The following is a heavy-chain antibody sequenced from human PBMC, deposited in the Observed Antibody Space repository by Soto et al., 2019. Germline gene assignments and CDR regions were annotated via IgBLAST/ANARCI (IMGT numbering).Heavy chain of an antibody. CDR1: GGSVSSGSYY. D-gene: IGHD3-10*01. CDR3: AREGVSYYYGSGSYRYLDY. CDR2: IYYSRST. V-gene: IGHV4-61*01. Sequence: SETLSLTCTVSGGSVSSGSYYWSWIRQPPGKGLEWIGYIYYSRSTNYNPSLTSRVTISVDTSKNQLSLKLSSVTAADTAVYYCAREGVSYYYGSGSYRYLDYWGQGTLVTVSS. J-gene: IGHJ4*02.